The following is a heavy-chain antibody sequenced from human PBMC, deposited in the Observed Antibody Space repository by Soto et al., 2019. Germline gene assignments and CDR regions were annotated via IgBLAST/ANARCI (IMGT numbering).Heavy chain of an antibody. CDR2: ISWDSASI. Sequence: EAQLVESGGGLVQPGRSLRLSCATSGFTFENHAIHWIRQVPGKGLEWVSGISWDSASIDYAVSVEGRFTVARDNAAESVQLQRKSVRPEDAALYYCGKDMSPGRGGLDAGDGWGQGTLVIVSS. CDR3: GKDMSPGRGGLDAGDG. V-gene: IGHV3-9*01. D-gene: IGHD4-17*01. CDR1: GFTFENHA. J-gene: IGHJ4*02.